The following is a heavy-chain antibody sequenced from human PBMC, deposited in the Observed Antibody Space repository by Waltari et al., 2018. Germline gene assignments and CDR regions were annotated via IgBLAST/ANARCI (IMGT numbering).Heavy chain of an antibody. Sequence: QVQLVESGGGVVQPGRSLRLSCAASGFTFSSYAMHWVRQAPGKGLEWVAVISYDGSNKYYADSVKGRFTISRDNSKNTLYLQMNSLRAEDTAVYYCARKGGYCSGGSCYEDWFDPWGQGTLVTVSS. V-gene: IGHV3-30-3*01. CDR3: ARKGGYCSGGSCYEDWFDP. CDR2: ISYDGSNK. D-gene: IGHD2-15*01. CDR1: GFTFSSYA. J-gene: IGHJ5*02.